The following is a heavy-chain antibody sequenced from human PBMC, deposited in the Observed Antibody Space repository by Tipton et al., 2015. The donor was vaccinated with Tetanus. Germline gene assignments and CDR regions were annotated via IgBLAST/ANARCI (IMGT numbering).Heavy chain of an antibody. Sequence: GSLRLFCAASGFTFSSYWMSWVRQAPGKGLEWVANIKQDGSEKYYVDSVKGRFTISRDNSKNTLYLQMNSLRAEDTVVYYCARDSSMAVADPILWYWGQGTLVTVSS. CDR2: IKQDGSEK. D-gene: IGHD6-19*01. J-gene: IGHJ4*02. V-gene: IGHV3-7*03. CDR1: GFTFSSYW. CDR3: ARDSSMAVADPILWY.